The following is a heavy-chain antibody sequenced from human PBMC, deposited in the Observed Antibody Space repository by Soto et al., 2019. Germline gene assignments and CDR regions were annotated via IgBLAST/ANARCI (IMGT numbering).Heavy chain of an antibody. CDR1: GFTFSSYW. CDR2: IKQDGSEK. CDR3: AGDASLEWLLAGAFDI. Sequence: GGSLRLSCAASGFTFSSYWMSWVRQAPGKGLEWVANIKQDGSEKYYVDSVKGRFTISRDNAKNSLYLQMNSLRAEDTAVYDCAGDASLEWLLAGAFDIWGQGTMVTVSS. V-gene: IGHV3-7*01. D-gene: IGHD3-3*01. J-gene: IGHJ3*02.